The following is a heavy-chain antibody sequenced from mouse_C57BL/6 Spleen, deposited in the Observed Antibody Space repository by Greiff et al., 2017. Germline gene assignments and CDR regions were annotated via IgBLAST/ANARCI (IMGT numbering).Heavy chain of an antibody. Sequence: QVQLQQSGAELVKPGASVKISCKASGFAFSSYWMNWVKPRPGKGLAWIGQIYPGYVDTNYNGKFKGEATLTADKSSSTAYMQLRSLTSEDSAIYVCTQEEETPYWGQGTLVTVSA. V-gene: IGHV1-80*01. J-gene: IGHJ3*01. CDR3: TQEEETPY. CDR2: IYPGYVDT. CDR1: GFAFSSYW.